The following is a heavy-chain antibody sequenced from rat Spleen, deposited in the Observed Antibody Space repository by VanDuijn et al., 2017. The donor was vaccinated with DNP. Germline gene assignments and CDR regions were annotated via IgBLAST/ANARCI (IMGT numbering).Heavy chain of an antibody. Sequence: EVKLVESGGGLVQPGRSLKLSCAASGFIFFDYWMGWVRQAPGKGLEWIGEINKDSSRINYNTSLRDKFTISRDNVQNTLYLQMSKVGAEDTAIYYWAKGPNYGGWSDYFDYWGQGVMVTVSS. D-gene: IGHD1-11*01. J-gene: IGHJ2*01. V-gene: IGHV4-2*01. CDR3: AKGPNYGGWSDYFDY. CDR2: INKDSSRI. CDR1: GFIFFDYW.